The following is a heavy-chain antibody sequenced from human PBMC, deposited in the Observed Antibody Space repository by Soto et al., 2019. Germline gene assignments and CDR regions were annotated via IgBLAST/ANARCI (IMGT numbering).Heavy chain of an antibody. CDR1: GFSFSSYS. J-gene: IGHJ4*02. CDR3: ARDPGHYYGSGSFGFLDY. D-gene: IGHD3-10*01. Sequence: EVQLVESGGGLVKPGGSLRLSCAASGFSFSSYSRNWVRQAPGKGLEWVSSISSSSSYIYYADSVKGRFTISRDNAKNSLYLQMNSLRAEDTAVYYCARDPGHYYGSGSFGFLDYWGQGTLVTVSS. CDR2: ISSSSSYI. V-gene: IGHV3-21*01.